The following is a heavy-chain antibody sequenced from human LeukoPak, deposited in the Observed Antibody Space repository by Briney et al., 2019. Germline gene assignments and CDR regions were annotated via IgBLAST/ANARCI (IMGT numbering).Heavy chain of an antibody. V-gene: IGHV1-2*06. Sequence: ASVKVSCKASGYTFTGYYIHWVRQAPGQGLEWKGRINPNSGGTNYAQRFQGRVTMTRDTSNSTAYMELSRLRSDDTAVYYCARAESSNWDAKYFFDYWGQGTLVTVSS. CDR1: GYTFTGYY. CDR3: ARAESSNWDAKYFFDY. J-gene: IGHJ4*02. D-gene: IGHD4-11*01. CDR2: INPNSGGT.